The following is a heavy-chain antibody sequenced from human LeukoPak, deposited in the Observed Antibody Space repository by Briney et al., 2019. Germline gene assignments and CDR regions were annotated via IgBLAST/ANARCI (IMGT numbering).Heavy chain of an antibody. D-gene: IGHD1-1*01. CDR3: AKDSPYNYYFDY. CDR1: GFTFSGYV. J-gene: IGHJ4*02. Sequence: PGGSLRLSCAASGFTFSGYVMSWVRQAPGKGLEWVSAISGSGGSTYYADSVKGRFTISRDNSKNTLYLQMNSLRAEDTAVYYCAKDSPYNYYFDYWGQGTLVTVSS. CDR2: ISGSGGST. V-gene: IGHV3-23*01.